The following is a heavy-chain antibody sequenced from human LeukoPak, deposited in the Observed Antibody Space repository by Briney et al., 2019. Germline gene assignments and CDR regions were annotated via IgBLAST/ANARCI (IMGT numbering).Heavy chain of an antibody. CDR1: GGTFSSYA. V-gene: IGHV1-69*04. CDR3: ASIPITRGNFYYGMDV. Sequence: SVKVSCKASGGTFSSYAISWVRQAPGQGLEWMGRIIPILGIANYAQKFQGRVTITADKSTSTAYMELSSLRSEDTAVYYCASIPITRGNFYYGMDVWGQGTTVAVSS. CDR2: IIPILGIA. D-gene: IGHD3-10*01. J-gene: IGHJ6*02.